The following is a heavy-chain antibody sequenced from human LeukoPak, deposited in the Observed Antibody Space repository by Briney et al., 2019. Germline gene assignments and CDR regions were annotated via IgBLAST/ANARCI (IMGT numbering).Heavy chain of an antibody. CDR3: ARGFNGVVVNLDH. J-gene: IGHJ4*02. CDR1: GFTFSSYE. CDR2: IGSSGRTI. V-gene: IGHV3-48*03. D-gene: IGHD3-22*01. Sequence: AGGSLRLSCAASGFTFSSYEMNWVRQAPGKGLEWLSYIGSSGRTIYYADSVKGRFTISRDNAKNSLYLQMNSLRAEDTAVYYCARGFNGVVVNLDHWGQGTLVTASS.